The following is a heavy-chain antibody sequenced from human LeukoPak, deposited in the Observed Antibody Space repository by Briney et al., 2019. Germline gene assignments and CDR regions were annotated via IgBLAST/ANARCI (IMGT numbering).Heavy chain of an antibody. CDR2: INHGGST. CDR1: RGSLSGYY. J-gene: IGHJ4*02. CDR3: AREGRMSMGIEY. V-gene: IGHV4-34*01. D-gene: IGHD4/OR15-4a*01. Sequence: SETLSLTCAVYRGSLSGYYWSWIRQSPGKGLEGIGEINHGGSTNYNPSLKSRVTMSVDTSKNHFSLKLSSVTAADTAVYFCAREGRMSMGIEYWGQGTLVTVSS.